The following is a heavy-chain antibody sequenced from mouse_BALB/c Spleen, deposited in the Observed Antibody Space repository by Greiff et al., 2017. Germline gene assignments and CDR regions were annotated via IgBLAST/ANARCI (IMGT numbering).Heavy chain of an antibody. J-gene: IGHJ2*01. CDR2: IYPGNVNT. CDR1: GYTFTSYY. Sequence: QVQLKESGPELVKPGASVRISCKASGYTFTSYYIHWVKQRPGQGLEWIGWIYPGNVNTKYNEKFKGKATLTADKSSSTAYMQLSSLTSEDSAVYFCAREGGNYAFDYWGQGTTLTVSS. V-gene: IGHV1S56*01. CDR3: AREGGNYAFDY. D-gene: IGHD2-1*01.